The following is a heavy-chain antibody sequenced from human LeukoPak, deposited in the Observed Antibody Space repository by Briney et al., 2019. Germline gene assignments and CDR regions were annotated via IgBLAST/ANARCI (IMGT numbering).Heavy chain of an antibody. Sequence: ESLKISCKASGYNFTTYWIAWVRQMPGKGLECMEIFYPDDSATRYSPSFQGQVTISAVQSISPAYLQWSSLRASDTAMYYCARLNYYDTSGYYPPYNLFDPGARKPWSPSPQ. CDR1: GYNFTTYW. V-gene: IGHV5-51*01. D-gene: IGHD3-22*01. J-gene: IGHJ5*02. CDR2: FYPDDSAT. CDR3: ARLNYYDTSGYYPPYNLFDP.